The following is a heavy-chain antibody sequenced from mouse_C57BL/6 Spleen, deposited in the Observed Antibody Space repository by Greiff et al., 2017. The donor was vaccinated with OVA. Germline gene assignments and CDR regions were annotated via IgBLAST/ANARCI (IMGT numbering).Heavy chain of an antibody. J-gene: IGHJ4*01. CDR3: ASYSNYGGGAMDY. Sequence: ESGPGLVKPSQSLSLTCSVTGYSITSGYYWNWIRQFPGNKLEWMGYISYDGSNNYNPSLKNRISITRDTSKNQFFLKLNSVTTEDTATYYCASYSNYGGGAMDYWGQGTSVTVSS. CDR1: GYSITSGYY. D-gene: IGHD2-5*01. CDR2: ISYDGSN. V-gene: IGHV3-6*01.